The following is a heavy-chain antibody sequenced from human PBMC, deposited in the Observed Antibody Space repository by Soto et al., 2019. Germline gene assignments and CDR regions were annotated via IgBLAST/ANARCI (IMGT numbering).Heavy chain of an antibody. CDR1: GGSTHSYY. J-gene: IGHJ4*02. V-gene: IGHV4-59*01. CDR2: VYYNGDT. CDR3: ARGHVHGCSSFDF. Sequence: QVQLQESGPGLVKPSETLSLTCTVSGGSTHSYYWAWIRQPPGKGLEWMGYVYYNGDTNYNPSLKSRVTISVDAAKNQFSLKLTSVTSADTAVYYGARGHVHGCSSFDFWGQGTLVTVSS. D-gene: IGHD3-10*02.